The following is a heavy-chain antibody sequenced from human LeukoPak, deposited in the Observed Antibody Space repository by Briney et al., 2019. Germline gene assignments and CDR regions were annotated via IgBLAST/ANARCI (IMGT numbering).Heavy chain of an antibody. D-gene: IGHD3-3*01. V-gene: IGHV3-23*01. CDR2: ISGSGGST. CDR3: AKGGPSYYDFWSGSGYFDY. CDR1: GFTFSSYA. J-gene: IGHJ4*02. Sequence: PGGSLRLSCAASGFTFSSYAMSWVRQAPGKGLEWVSAISGSGGSTYYADSVKGRFTISRDNSKNTLYLQMNSLRAEDTAVYYCAKGGPSYYDFWSGSGYFDYWGQGTLVTVSS.